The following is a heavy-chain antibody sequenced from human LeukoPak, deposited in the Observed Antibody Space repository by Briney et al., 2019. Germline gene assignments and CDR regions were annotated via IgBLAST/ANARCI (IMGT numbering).Heavy chain of an antibody. CDR1: GGSISSSNW. D-gene: IGHD6-19*01. V-gene: IGHV4-4*02. J-gene: IGHJ4*02. CDR3: ARDRAVAGTDFDY. Sequence: PSGTLSLTCAVSGGSISSSNWWSWVRQLPGKGLEWIGEIYHSGSTNYNPSLKSRVTISVDKSKNQFSLKLSSVTAADTAVYYCARDRAVAGTDFDYWGQGTLVTVSS. CDR2: IYHSGST.